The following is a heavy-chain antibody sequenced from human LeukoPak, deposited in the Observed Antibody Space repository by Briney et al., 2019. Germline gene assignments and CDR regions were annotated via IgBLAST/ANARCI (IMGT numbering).Heavy chain of an antibody. Sequence: GGSLRLSCAASGFTFSRYEMNWARQAPGKGLEWISYISGSGDSIYYADSVKGRFAISRDKSSNTLYLQMNSLRAEDTAVYYCAKGGAIRAFDYWGQGTLVTVSS. J-gene: IGHJ4*02. CDR3: AKGGAIRAFDY. D-gene: IGHD2-2*01. CDR1: GFTFSRYE. V-gene: IGHV3-48*03. CDR2: ISGSGDSI.